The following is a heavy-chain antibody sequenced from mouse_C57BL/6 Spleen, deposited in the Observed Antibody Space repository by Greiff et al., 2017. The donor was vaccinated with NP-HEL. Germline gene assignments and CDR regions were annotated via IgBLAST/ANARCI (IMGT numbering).Heavy chain of an antibody. CDR3: ARNDYLYYYAMDY. Sequence: QVQLQQSGAELVKPGASVKLSCKASGYTFTSYWMHWVKQRPGQGLEWIGMIHPNSGSTNYNEKFKSKATLTVDKSSSTAYMQLSSLTSEDSAVYYCARNDYLYYYAMDYWGQGTSVTVSS. D-gene: IGHD2-4*01. J-gene: IGHJ4*01. CDR1: GYTFTSYW. CDR2: IHPNSGST. V-gene: IGHV1-64*01.